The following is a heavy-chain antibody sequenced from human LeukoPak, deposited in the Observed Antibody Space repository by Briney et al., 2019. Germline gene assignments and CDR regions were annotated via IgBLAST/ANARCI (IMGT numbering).Heavy chain of an antibody. Sequence: SETLSLTGTVSGGSISSYYWSWIRQPAGKGLEWIGRIYTSGSTNYNPSLKGRVTMSVDTSKNQFSLKLSSVTAADTAVYYCARSGDYYDSSGYRFDYWGQGTLVTVSS. D-gene: IGHD3-22*01. V-gene: IGHV4-4*07. CDR1: GGSISSYY. J-gene: IGHJ4*02. CDR3: ARSGDYYDSSGYRFDY. CDR2: IYTSGST.